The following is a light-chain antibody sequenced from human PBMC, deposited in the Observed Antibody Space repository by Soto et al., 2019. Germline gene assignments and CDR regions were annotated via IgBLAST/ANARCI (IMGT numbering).Light chain of an antibody. CDR1: QSFNSIY. CDR2: GAS. J-gene: IGKJ1*01. CDR3: QQYGSSLWT. V-gene: IGKV3-20*01. Sequence: EIVLTQSPGTLSLSPGEGATLSCRASQSFNSIYLAWYQQKPGQAPRLLIYGASSRATGIPDRFSGSGSGTDFTLTISRLEPEDFAVYYCQQYGSSLWTFGQGTKVDI.